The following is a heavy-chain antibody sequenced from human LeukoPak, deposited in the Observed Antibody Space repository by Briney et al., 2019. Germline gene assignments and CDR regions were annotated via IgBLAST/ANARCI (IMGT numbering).Heavy chain of an antibody. CDR1: GGTFSSYA. J-gene: IGHJ5*02. D-gene: IGHD3-22*01. CDR2: IIPILGIA. CDR3: ARDLPPSDSSGYSGFDP. V-gene: IGHV1-69*04. Sequence: SVKVSCKASGGTFSSYAISWVRQAPGQGLEWMGRIIPILGIANYAQKFQGRVTITADKSTSAAYMELSSLRSEDTAVYYCARDLPPSDSSGYSGFDPWGQGTLVTVSS.